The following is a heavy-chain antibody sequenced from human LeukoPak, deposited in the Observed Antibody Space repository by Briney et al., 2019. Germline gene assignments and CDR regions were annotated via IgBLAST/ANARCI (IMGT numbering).Heavy chain of an antibody. CDR1: GFTFSSYT. Sequence: PGRSLRLSCDASGFTFSSYTMHWVRKAPGKGLEWVAVISYDGNKKYYADSVKGRLTISRDNSKNTLYLQMNSLRPEDTAVYYCARDLPYYYDSSGYDYWGQGTLVTVSS. D-gene: IGHD3-22*01. V-gene: IGHV3-30*01. CDR2: ISYDGNKK. CDR3: ARDLPYYYDSSGYDY. J-gene: IGHJ4*02.